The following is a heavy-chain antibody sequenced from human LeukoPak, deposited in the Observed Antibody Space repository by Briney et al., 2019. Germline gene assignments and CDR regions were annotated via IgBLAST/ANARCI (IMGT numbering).Heavy chain of an antibody. CDR2: IYYSGST. CDR1: GGSISSGGYY. V-gene: IGHV4-31*03. J-gene: IGHJ5*02. D-gene: IGHD4-11*01. CDR3: ARGSGNYFWFDP. Sequence: PSQTLSLTCTVSGGSISSGGYYWSWIRQHPGKGLEWIGYIYYSGSTYYNPSLKSRVTISVDTSKNQFSLKLSSVTAADTAVYYCARGSGNYFWFDPWGQGTLSPSPQ.